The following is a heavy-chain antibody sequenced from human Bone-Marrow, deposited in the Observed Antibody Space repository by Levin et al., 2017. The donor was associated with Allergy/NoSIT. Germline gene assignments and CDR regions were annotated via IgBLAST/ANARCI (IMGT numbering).Heavy chain of an antibody. CDR3: ARGFGYSTSRLSTNFYYYYGLDV. V-gene: IGHV3-11*01. J-gene: IGHJ6*02. Sequence: GESLKISCVVSGLSFSDSYMNWIRQSPGKGLEWVSYISGTGSTIDYADSVKGRFTISRDNARNSLYLQMSSLRAEDTAVYYCARGFGYSTSRLSTNFYYYYGLDVWGQGTTVTVSS. CDR1: GLSFSDSY. CDR2: ISGTGSTI. D-gene: IGHD5-24*01.